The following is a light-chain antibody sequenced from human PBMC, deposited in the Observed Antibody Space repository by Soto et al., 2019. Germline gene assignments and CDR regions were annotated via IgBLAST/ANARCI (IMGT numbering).Light chain of an antibody. CDR2: AAS. Sequence: DIQMTHSPSSLSASVGDIVTITCRASQSISSYLNWYQQKPGKAPKLLIYAASSLQSGVPSRFSGSGSGTDFTLTISSLQPEDFATYYCQQSYSTLRTFGQGTKVDIK. CDR3: QQSYSTLRT. J-gene: IGKJ1*01. CDR1: QSISSY. V-gene: IGKV1-39*01.